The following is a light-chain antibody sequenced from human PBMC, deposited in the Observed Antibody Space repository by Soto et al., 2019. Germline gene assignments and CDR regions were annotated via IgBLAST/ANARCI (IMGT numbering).Light chain of an antibody. CDR3: SAYAGSSVL. Sequence: QSALTQPASVSGSPGPSITISCTGTSSDVGGYDYVSWYQQYPDKAPKLMIFEVSNRPSGVSNRFSGSKSGNTASLTISGLQTEDEADYYCSAYAGSSVLFGGGTKVTVL. J-gene: IGLJ2*01. V-gene: IGLV2-14*01. CDR2: EVS. CDR1: SSDVGGYDY.